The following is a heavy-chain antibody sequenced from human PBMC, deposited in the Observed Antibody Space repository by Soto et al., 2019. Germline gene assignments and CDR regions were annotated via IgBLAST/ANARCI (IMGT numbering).Heavy chain of an antibody. Sequence: LSLSCEASGFIFSMYWMHWVRQVPGKRPVWLARINEDGSTTTYADYVTGRFTISRDNDKNTLYLQLDSLRVEDSALYYCTRGPRPSSSGTGAYWGQGSLVTVSA. CDR2: INEDGSTT. D-gene: IGHD1-26*01. CDR1: GFIFSMYW. J-gene: IGHJ4*02. V-gene: IGHV3-74*03. CDR3: TRGPRPSSSGTGAY.